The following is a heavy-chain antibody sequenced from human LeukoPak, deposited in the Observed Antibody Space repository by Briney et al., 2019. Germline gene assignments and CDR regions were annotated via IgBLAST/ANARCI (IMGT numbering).Heavy chain of an antibody. CDR3: AKGGRGAVAVNFDY. CDR2: ISGSGGST. J-gene: IGHJ4*02. V-gene: IGHV3-23*01. CDR1: GFTFSSYA. Sequence: PGGSLRLSCAASGFTFSSYAMSWVRQAPGKGLEWVSAISGSGGSTYYADSVKGRFTISRDNSKNTLYLEMNSLRAEDTAVYYCAKGGRGAVAVNFDYWGQGTLVTVSS. D-gene: IGHD6-19*01.